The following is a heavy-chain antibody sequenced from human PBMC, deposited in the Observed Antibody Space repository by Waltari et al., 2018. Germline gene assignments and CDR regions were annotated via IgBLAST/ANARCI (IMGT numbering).Heavy chain of an antibody. D-gene: IGHD6-19*01. CDR2: INPNSGGT. V-gene: IGHV1-2*06. Sequence: QVQLVQSGAEVTKPGASVKVSCKASGYTFTGYYMHWVRPAPGQGLEWMGRINPNSGGTNYAKKFQGRVTMTRDTSISTAYMELSRLRSDDTAVYYCARDHEQWLVWGWFDPWGQGTLVTVSS. CDR3: ARDHEQWLVWGWFDP. J-gene: IGHJ5*02. CDR1: GYTFTGYY.